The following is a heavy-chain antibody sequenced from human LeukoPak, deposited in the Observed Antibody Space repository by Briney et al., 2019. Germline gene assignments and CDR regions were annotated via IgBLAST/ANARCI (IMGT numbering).Heavy chain of an antibody. J-gene: IGHJ6*02. CDR2: INHNGNVN. V-gene: IGHV3-7*03. Sequence: PGGSLRLSCVASGFPFSSYWMTWVRQAPGKGLEWVASINHNGNVNHYVDSVKGRFTISRDNAKNSLYLQMSNLRAEDTAVYFCARGGGLDVWGQGATVTVSS. CDR1: GFPFSSYW. D-gene: IGHD3-16*01. CDR3: ARGGGLDV.